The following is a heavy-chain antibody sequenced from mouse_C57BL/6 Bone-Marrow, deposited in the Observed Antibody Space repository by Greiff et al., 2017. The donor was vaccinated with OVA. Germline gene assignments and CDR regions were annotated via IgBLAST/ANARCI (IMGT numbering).Heavy chain of an antibody. CDR3: AREDDYDGRNFDY. Sequence: VQLQQPGAELVKPGASVKLSCKASGYTFTSYWMHWVKQRPGQGLEWIGMIHPNSGSTNYNEKFKSKATLTVDKSYSTAYMQLSSLTSEDSAVYYCAREDDYDGRNFDYWGQGTTLTVSS. V-gene: IGHV1-64*01. CDR2: IHPNSGST. D-gene: IGHD2-4*01. CDR1: GYTFTSYW. J-gene: IGHJ2*01.